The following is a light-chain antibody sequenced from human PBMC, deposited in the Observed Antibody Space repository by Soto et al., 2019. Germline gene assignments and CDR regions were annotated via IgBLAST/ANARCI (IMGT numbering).Light chain of an antibody. CDR1: QSVSLD. V-gene: IGKV3-11*01. J-gene: IGKJ4*01. Sequence: EIVLTQSPATVSLSPGERATLSCRASQSVSLDLAWYQQKPGQAPRLLIYDASTRASGITARFSGSGSGTAFTLTICSLAPEDFAVYYCQQRINWRRLNFGGGTKVEIK. CDR2: DAS. CDR3: QQRINWRRLN.